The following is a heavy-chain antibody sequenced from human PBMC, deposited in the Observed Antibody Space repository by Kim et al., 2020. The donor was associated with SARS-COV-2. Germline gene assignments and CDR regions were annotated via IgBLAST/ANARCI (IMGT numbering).Heavy chain of an antibody. CDR1: GFTFSSYE. D-gene: IGHD3-10*01. J-gene: IGHJ6*02. V-gene: IGHV3-48*03. CDR3: QLPWFGGRYYYYGMDV. Sequence: GGSLRLSCAASGFTFSSYEMNWVRQAPGKGLEWVSYISSSGSTIYYADSVKGRFTISRDNAKNSLYLQMNSLRAEDTAVYYCQLPWFGGRYYYYGMDVWGQGTTVTVSS. CDR2: ISSSGSTI.